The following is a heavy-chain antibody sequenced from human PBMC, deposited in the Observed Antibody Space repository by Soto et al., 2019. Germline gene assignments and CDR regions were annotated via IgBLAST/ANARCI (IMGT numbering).Heavy chain of an antibody. D-gene: IGHD2-2*01. V-gene: IGHV4-39*01. CDR2: IYYSGST. CDR1: GGSISSSSYY. J-gene: IGHJ4*02. CDR3: ARRRRCSSTSCTNFDY. Sequence: QLQLQESGPGLVKPSETLSLTCTVSGGSISSSSYYWGWIRQPPGKGLEWIGSIYYSGSTYYNPSLKSRVTISVDTSKNQFSLKLSSVTAADTAVYYCARRRRCSSTSCTNFDYWGQGTLVTVSS.